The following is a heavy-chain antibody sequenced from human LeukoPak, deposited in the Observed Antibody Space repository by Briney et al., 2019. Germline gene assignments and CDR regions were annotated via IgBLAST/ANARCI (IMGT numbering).Heavy chain of an antibody. CDR2: VSGGGSST. Sequence: GGSLRLSCAASGFTFSSSAMSWVRQAPGRGLEWVSGVSGGGSSTYYADSVKGRFTISRDNSKNTLYLQMNSLRAEDTAMYYCAKGIFSSGWSGGYFDSWGQGTLVAVSS. V-gene: IGHV3-23*01. J-gene: IGHJ4*02. CDR1: GFTFSSSA. D-gene: IGHD6-19*01. CDR3: AKGIFSSGWSGGYFDS.